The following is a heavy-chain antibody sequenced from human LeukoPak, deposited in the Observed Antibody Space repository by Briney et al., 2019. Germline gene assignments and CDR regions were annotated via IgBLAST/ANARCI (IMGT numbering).Heavy chain of an antibody. D-gene: IGHD3-9*01. Sequence: GASLKLSCTASGYTFSSYAMSWVRQAPGQGLEWMSAISAYGGNTNYAQKLQGRVTMTTDTSTSTAYMEMRSLRSDDTAVYYCARWNLRYFDWLLFADHWGQGTRVTVSS. CDR2: ISAYGGNT. CDR1: GYTFSSYA. J-gene: IGHJ4*02. V-gene: IGHV1-18*01. CDR3: ARWNLRYFDWLLFADH.